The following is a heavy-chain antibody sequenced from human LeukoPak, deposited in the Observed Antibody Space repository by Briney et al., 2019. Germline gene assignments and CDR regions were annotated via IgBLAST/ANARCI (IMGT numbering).Heavy chain of an antibody. Sequence: PGGSLRLSCAASGFTFSSYWIHWVRQPPGKGLEWIGEINHSGSTNYNPSLKSRVTISVDTSKNQFSLKLSSVTAADTAVYYCASPLSGSWSQTVWGQGTLVTVSS. J-gene: IGHJ4*02. CDR1: GFTFSSYW. CDR3: ASPLSGSWSQTV. CDR2: INHSGST. V-gene: IGHV4-34*01. D-gene: IGHD6-13*01.